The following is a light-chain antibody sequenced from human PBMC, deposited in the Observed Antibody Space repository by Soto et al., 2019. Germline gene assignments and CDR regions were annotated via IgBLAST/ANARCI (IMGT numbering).Light chain of an antibody. CDR2: AAS. J-gene: IGKJ2*01. CDR3: QQYDNSLYT. CDR1: QSVSSSY. Sequence: EIALTQSPGTLSLSPGERATLSCRASQSVSSSYLAWYQQKPGQPPRLLIYAASSRATGIPDRFSGSGSGTDFTLTISRLEPEDFAVYYCQQYDNSLYTFGQGTKLEIK. V-gene: IGKV3-20*01.